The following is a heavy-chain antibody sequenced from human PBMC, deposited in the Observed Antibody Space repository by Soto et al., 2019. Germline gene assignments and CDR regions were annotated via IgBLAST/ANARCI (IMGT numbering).Heavy chain of an antibody. V-gene: IGHV3-72*01. J-gene: IGHJ4*02. CDR2: IKNKANSYTT. CDR3: TRGSLGSGPSSDY. Sequence: EVQLVESGGGLVQPEGSLRLSCAASGFTFSDHYMDWVRQAPGKGLEWVGRIKNKANSYTTEYAAPVKGRSFISRDDSKTSVFRQTTRRKPDDTAVYYGTRGSLGSGPSSDYWGQEILVPVPS. CDR1: GFTFSDHY. D-gene: IGHD3-16*01.